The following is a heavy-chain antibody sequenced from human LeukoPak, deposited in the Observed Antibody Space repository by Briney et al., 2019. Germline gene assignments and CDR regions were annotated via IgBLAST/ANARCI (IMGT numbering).Heavy chain of an antibody. CDR1: GFTFSSYT. D-gene: IGHD3-10*01. CDR2: IIESGEST. CDR3: AKGSAQYYFDS. J-gene: IGHJ4*02. Sequence: GGSLRLSCASSGFTFSSYTMKWVRQAPGKGLDWVSAIIESGESTYYTDTVKGQFTISRDNSTNTLYLEMNSLRAEDTAFYYCAKGSAQYYFDSWGQGTLVTVSS. V-gene: IGHV3-23*01.